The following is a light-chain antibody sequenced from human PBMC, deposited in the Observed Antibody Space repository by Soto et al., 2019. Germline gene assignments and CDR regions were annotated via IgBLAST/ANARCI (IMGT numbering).Light chain of an antibody. J-gene: IGKJ2*01. CDR1: QGISSY. V-gene: IGKV1-8*01. CDR2: AAS. Sequence: AIRMTQSPSSFSASTGDRVTITCRASQGISSYLAWYQQKPGKAPQLLIYAASPLQSGVPSRFSGSGFGTDFTLTFGCLQSEDFATYSCQQYFSYPLTFGQGTKLEIK. CDR3: QQYFSYPLT.